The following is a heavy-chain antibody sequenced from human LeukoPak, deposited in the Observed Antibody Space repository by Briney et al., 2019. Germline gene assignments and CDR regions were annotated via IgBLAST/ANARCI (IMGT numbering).Heavy chain of an antibody. D-gene: IGHD3-10*01. CDR2: MNPKSGST. Sequence: ASVKVSCKTSGYTFTARDIFWVRQAAGQGLEWMGWMNPKSGSTAYAQKVQGRVTFTRNTSITTAYLDLTNLRYEDTAMYYCARGRQMSINWYFDLWGRGTQVTVAS. CDR1: GYTFTARD. V-gene: IGHV1-8*03. J-gene: IGHJ2*01. CDR3: ARGRQMSINWYFDL.